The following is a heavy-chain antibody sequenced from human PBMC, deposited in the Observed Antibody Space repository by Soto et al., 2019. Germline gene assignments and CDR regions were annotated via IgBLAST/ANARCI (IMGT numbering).Heavy chain of an antibody. CDR3: ARYWTAGTFYGAFDV. Sequence: QVQLVQSGAEVKKPGSSVKVSCEASGGTFSNYVISWLRQAPVQVPEWMGGISPIYYAANYARKFRVRVTITADKSTNTAYMELISLKSEDTAIYYCARYWTAGTFYGAFDVWGQGTMVIVSP. J-gene: IGHJ3*01. CDR1: GGTFSNYV. CDR2: ISPIYYAA. D-gene: IGHD2-8*02. V-gene: IGHV1-69*06.